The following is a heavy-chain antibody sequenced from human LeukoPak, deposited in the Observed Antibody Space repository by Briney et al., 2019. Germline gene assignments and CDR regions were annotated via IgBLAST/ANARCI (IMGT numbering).Heavy chain of an antibody. CDR3: ARPYSSSYGFDY. CDR2: ISGSGGST. D-gene: IGHD6-6*01. CDR1: GFTFSSYA. Sequence: PGGSLRLSCAASGFTFSSYAMSWVRQAPGKGLEWVSAISGSGGSTYYADSVKGRFTISRDNSKNTLYLQMNSLRAEDTAVYYCARPYSSSYGFDYWGQGTLVTVSS. V-gene: IGHV3-23*01. J-gene: IGHJ4*02.